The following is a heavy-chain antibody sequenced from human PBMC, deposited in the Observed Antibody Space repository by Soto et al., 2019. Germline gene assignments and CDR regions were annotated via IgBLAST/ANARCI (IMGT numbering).Heavy chain of an antibody. CDR2: IDPSDSYT. CDR3: ARLPTSRWLQSLYYYYYGMDV. CDR1: GYSFTSYW. Sequence: PGESLKISCKGSGYSFTSYWISWVRQMPGKGLEWMGRIDPSDSYTNYSPSFQGHVTISADKSISTAYLQWSSLKASDTAMYYCARLPTSRWLQSLYYYYYGMDVWGQGTTVTVSS. V-gene: IGHV5-10-1*01. D-gene: IGHD5-12*01. J-gene: IGHJ6*02.